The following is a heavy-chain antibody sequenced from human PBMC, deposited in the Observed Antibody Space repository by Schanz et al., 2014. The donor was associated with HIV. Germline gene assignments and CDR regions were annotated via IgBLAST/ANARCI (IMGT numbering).Heavy chain of an antibody. CDR3: ARGMDV. J-gene: IGHJ6*02. Sequence: EVQLVESGGGLVQPGGSLRLSCVASGFAFSRHWMSWVRQAPGKGLEWVADIRNDGNEKNYVASLKGRFTISRDNAKNSLYLQMNSLTVEDTAVYYCARGMDVWGQGTTVVVSS. CDR2: IRNDGNEK. CDR1: GFAFSRHW. V-gene: IGHV3-7*04.